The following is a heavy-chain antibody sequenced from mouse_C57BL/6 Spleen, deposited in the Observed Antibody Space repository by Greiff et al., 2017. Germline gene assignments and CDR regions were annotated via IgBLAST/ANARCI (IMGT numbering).Heavy chain of an antibody. Sequence: EVQLQQSGPELVKPGASVKISCKASGYSFTDYNMNWVHQSKGKSLEWIGVINTNYGTTSYPQNFKGKATLTVDQSSSTAYMQLNSLSSEDSAVYFCASSPPYYGNYIDYWGQGTTLPVSS. V-gene: IGHV1-39*01. CDR3: ASSPPYYGNYIDY. D-gene: IGHD2-10*01. J-gene: IGHJ2*01. CDR1: GYSFTDYN. CDR2: INTNYGTT.